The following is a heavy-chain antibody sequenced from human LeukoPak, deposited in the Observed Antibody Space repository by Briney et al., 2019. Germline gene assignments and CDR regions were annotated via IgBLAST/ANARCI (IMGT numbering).Heavy chain of an antibody. D-gene: IGHD3-22*01. CDR1: GFTFSSYW. J-gene: IGHJ4*02. V-gene: IGHV3-7*02. Sequence: GGSLRLSCVASGFTFSSYWMSWVRQAPGKGLEWVANIKEEGSGKYYVDSVKGRFTISRDNAKNSLYLQMNSLRAEDTAVYHCARIYYDSSGYRLFDYWGQGTLVTVSS. CDR2: IKEEGSGK. CDR3: ARIYYDSSGYRLFDY.